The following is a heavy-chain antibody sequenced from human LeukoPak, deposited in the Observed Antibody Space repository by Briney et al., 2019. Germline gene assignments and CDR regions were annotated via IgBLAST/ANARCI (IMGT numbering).Heavy chain of an antibody. J-gene: IGHJ5*02. Sequence: SQTLSLTCAISGDSVSSSSGAWNWVRQSPSRGLEWLARTYYRSKWYNDYAVSVKSRITITRDTSKNQFSLQLNSVTPEDTAIYHCARDPGGGGFDPWGQRTLVTVSS. D-gene: IGHD3-16*01. CDR1: GDSVSSSSGA. V-gene: IGHV6-1*01. CDR2: TYYRSKWYN. CDR3: ARDPGGGGFDP.